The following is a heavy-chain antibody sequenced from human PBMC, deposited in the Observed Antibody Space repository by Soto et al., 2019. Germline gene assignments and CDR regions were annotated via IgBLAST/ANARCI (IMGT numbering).Heavy chain of an antibody. D-gene: IGHD3-10*01. CDR2: INSDESFT. J-gene: IGHJ4*02. V-gene: IGHV3-74*01. CDR1: GFTFSNCW. CDR3: ARAGYSSGSYHFDY. Sequence: EVQLVESGGGLVQSGGSLRLSCAASGFTFSNCWMHWVRQAQGKGLVWVSRINSDESFTGYADSVKGRFTISRDNAKNTLYLQMNSLRDEYTAVYYCARAGYSSGSYHFDYWGQGTLVTVSS.